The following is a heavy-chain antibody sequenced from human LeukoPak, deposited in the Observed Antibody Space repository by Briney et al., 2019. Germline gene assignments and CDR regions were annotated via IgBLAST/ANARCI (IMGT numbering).Heavy chain of an antibody. Sequence: GGSLRLSCAASGFTFSSYGMPWVRQAPGKGLEWVAVISYDGSNKYYADSVKGRFTISRDNSKNTLYLQMNSLRAVDTAVYYCAKDKAGLWFGENYWGQGTLVTVSS. V-gene: IGHV3-30*18. CDR2: ISYDGSNK. J-gene: IGHJ4*02. CDR3: AKDKAGLWFGENY. D-gene: IGHD3-10*01. CDR1: GFTFSSYG.